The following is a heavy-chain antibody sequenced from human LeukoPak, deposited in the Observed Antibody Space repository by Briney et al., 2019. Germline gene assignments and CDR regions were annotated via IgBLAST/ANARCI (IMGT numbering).Heavy chain of an antibody. Sequence: PGGSLKLSCAASGFTFSGSAMHWVRKASGKGLEWVGRIRSKANSYATAYAASVKGRFTISRDNSKNTLYLQMNSLRAEDTAVYYCARGLSYYYDSSGYSTGLYFDYWGQGTLVTVSS. V-gene: IGHV3-73*01. CDR2: IRSKANSYAT. D-gene: IGHD3-22*01. CDR3: ARGLSYYYDSSGYSTGLYFDY. CDR1: GFTFSGSA. J-gene: IGHJ4*02.